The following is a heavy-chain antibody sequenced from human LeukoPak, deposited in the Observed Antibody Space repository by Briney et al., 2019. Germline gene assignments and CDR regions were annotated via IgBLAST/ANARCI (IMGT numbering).Heavy chain of an antibody. J-gene: IGHJ4*02. CDR1: GFTFSSYS. V-gene: IGHV3-21*01. CDR2: ISSSSSYI. Sequence: GGSLRLSCAASGFTFSSYSMNWVRQAPGKGLEWVSSISSSSSYIYYADSVKGRFTISRDNAKNSLYLQMNSLRAEDTAVYYCARGEGVEMAIEGVYWGQGTLVTVSS. CDR3: ARGEGVEMAIEGVY. D-gene: IGHD5-24*01.